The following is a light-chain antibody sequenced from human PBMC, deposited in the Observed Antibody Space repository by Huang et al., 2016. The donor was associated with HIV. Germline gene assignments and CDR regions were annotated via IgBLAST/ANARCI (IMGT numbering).Light chain of an antibody. CDR1: QSVSSN. V-gene: IGKV3-15*01. J-gene: IGKJ1*01. CDR2: GAS. CDR3: QQYNNWLTWT. Sequence: EIVMTQSPATLSVSPGERATLSCRASQSVSSNLAWYQRKPGQAPRLLIYGASTRGTGIPARFIGSGSGTEFNLTISSLQSEDFAVYYCQQYNNWLTWTFGQGTKVEIK.